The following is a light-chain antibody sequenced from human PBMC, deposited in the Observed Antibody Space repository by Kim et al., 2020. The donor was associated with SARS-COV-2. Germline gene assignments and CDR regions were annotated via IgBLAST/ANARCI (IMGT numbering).Light chain of an antibody. CDR2: DAS. CDR3: QQRT. J-gene: IGKJ4*01. CDR1: QSVGTY. Sequence: PATLSLSPGERATLTCRASQSVGTYLAWYQHKPGQAPRLLIYDASNRATDIPARFSGSGSGTDFTLTISSLEPEDFAVYYCQQRTFGGGTKVDIK. V-gene: IGKV3-11*01.